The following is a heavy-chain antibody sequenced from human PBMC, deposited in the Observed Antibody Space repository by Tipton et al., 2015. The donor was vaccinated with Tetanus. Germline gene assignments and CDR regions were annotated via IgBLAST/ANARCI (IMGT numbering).Heavy chain of an antibody. D-gene: IGHD3-3*01. Sequence: TLSLTCTVSGGSISGSSYYWGWIRQPPGKGLEWIGSIYYSGSSYYNPTLKSRVTISVDTSKNQFSLKLTSVTAADTAVYYCARANYDFPKKGPFDSWGQGTLVIVSS. J-gene: IGHJ4*02. CDR2: IYYSGSS. CDR3: ARANYDFPKKGPFDS. V-gene: IGHV4-39*07. CDR1: GGSISGSSYY.